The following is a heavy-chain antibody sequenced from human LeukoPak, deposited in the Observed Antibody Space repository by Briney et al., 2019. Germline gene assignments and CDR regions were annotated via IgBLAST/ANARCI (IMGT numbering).Heavy chain of an antibody. Sequence: PGGSLRLSCEASGFTFSDYAMTWVRQAPGKGLEWVSAISGSGGSTYYADSVKGRFTISRDNSKNTLYLQMNSLRAEDTAVYYCAKDSDIVVVPAAHHDYWGQGTLVTVSS. J-gene: IGHJ4*02. CDR1: GFTFSDYA. D-gene: IGHD2-2*01. V-gene: IGHV3-23*01. CDR2: ISGSGGST. CDR3: AKDSDIVVVPAAHHDY.